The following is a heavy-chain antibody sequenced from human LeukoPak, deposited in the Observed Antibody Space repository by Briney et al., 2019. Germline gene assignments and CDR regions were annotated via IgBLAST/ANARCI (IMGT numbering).Heavy chain of an antibody. D-gene: IGHD3-22*01. CDR3: ARFSGRYDSSGYYSRYYFDY. CDR1: GYTFTSYG. CDR2: ISAYNGNT. V-gene: IGHV1-18*01. J-gene: IGHJ4*02. Sequence: GASVKVSCKASGYTFTSYGISWVRQAPGQGLEWMGWISAYNGNTNYAQKLQGRVTMTTDTSTSTAYMELRSLRSDETAVYYCARFSGRYDSSGYYSRYYFDYWGQGTLVTVSS.